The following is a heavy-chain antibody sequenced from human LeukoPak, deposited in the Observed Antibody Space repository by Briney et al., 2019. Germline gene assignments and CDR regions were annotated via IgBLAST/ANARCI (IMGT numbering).Heavy chain of an antibody. CDR3: ARYSSGWYYFDY. J-gene: IGHJ4*02. CDR1: GGSISSYY. D-gene: IGHD6-19*01. CDR2: IYYSGST. V-gene: IGHV4-59*01. Sequence: SETLSLTCTVSGGSISSYYWSWIRQPPGKGLEWIGYIYYSGSTNYNPSLKSRVTISVDTSKNQFSLKLSSVTAADTAVYYCARYSSGWYYFDYWGQGTMVTVSS.